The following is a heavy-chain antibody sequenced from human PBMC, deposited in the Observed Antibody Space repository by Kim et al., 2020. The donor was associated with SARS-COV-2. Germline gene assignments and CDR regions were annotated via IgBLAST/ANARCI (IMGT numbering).Heavy chain of an antibody. CDR3: ARGRIMITFGGVIVWWPAGFDY. D-gene: IGHD3-16*02. V-gene: IGHV4-34*01. J-gene: IGHJ4*02. CDR2: INHSGST. Sequence: SETLSLTCAVYGGSFSGYYWSWIRQPPGKGLEWIGEINHSGSTNYNPSLKSRVTISVDTCKNQFSLKLSSVTAADTAVYYCARGRIMITFGGVIVWWPAGFDYWGQGTLVTVSS. CDR1: GGSFSGYY.